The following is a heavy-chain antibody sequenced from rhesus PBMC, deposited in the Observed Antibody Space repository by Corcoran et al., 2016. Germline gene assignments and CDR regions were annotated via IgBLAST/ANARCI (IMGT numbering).Heavy chain of an antibody. CDR1: GFTFSSYG. CDR3: AKSGYSYLGFDY. Sequence: EVQLVETGGGLVQPGGSLKLSCAASGFTFSSYGMSWVRQAPGKGLEWVSAIIIGCVSTNYANSVKCRFTISRENSKNTLSLQMNSLRAEDTAVYYCAKSGYSYLGFDYWGQGVLVTVSS. V-gene: IGHV3S5*01. CDR2: IIIGCVST. D-gene: IGHD5-24*01. J-gene: IGHJ4*01.